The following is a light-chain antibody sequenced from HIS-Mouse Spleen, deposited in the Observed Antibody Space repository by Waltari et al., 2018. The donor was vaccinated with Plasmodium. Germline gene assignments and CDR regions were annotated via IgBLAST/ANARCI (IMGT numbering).Light chain of an antibody. CDR3: QQYGSSSWT. J-gene: IGKJ1*01. Sequence: EIVLTQSPGTLSLSPGERATLSCRASQSVSSSYLAWYQQKPGQAPRLLIYGASSSATGSPDRCSGSGYGTDFTLTISRLEPEDFAVYYCQQYGSSSWTFGQGTKVEIK. CDR1: QSVSSSY. V-gene: IGKV3-20*01. CDR2: GAS.